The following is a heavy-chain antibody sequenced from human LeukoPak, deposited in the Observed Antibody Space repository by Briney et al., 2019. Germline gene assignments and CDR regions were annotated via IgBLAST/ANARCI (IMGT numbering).Heavy chain of an antibody. CDR1: GFTFSSYS. V-gene: IGHV3-21*01. D-gene: IGHD3-22*01. CDR2: ISSSSSYI. J-gene: IGHJ4*02. CDR3: AGRSITMIVGYYFDY. Sequence: GVSLRLSCAASGFTFSSYSMNWVRQGPGKGLEWVSSISSSSSYIYYADSVKGRFTISRDNAKNSLYLQMNSLRAEDTAVYYCAGRSITMIVGYYFDYWGQGTLVTVSS.